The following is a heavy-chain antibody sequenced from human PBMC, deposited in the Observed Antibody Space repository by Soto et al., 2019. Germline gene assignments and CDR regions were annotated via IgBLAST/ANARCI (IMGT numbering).Heavy chain of an antibody. D-gene: IGHD1-26*01. CDR1: GFSFSAIA. CDR2: VSHNAGST. Sequence: EVQVVESGGGLVQPGGSLRLSCSVSGFSFSAIAMHWVRQAAGKGLEYVASVSHNAGSTYYAASVKGRFTISRDNSKNTLYLQMNSLRSEDTAVYYCVKDRWVDYWGQGTLVIVSS. CDR3: VKDRWVDY. J-gene: IGHJ4*02. V-gene: IGHV3-64D*06.